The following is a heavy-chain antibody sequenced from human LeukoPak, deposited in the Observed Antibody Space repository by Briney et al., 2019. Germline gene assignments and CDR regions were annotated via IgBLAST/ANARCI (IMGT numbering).Heavy chain of an antibody. Sequence: PGGSLRLSCAASGFTFEDYAMHWVRQAPGKGLEWVSDISWNSGSIGYADSVKGRFTISRDNAKNFLYLQMNSLRAEDTALYYRAKGVSSNWYFYFDYWGQGALVTVSS. V-gene: IGHV3-9*01. CDR1: GFTFEDYA. CDR3: AKGVSSNWYFYFDY. CDR2: ISWNSGSI. D-gene: IGHD6-13*01. J-gene: IGHJ4*02.